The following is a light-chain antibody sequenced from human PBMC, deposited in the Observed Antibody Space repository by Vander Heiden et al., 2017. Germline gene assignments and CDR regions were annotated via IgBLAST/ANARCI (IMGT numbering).Light chain of an antibody. CDR3: GTWDSSLSAGV. Sequence: SVFTQPPSVSAAPGQKVPISCSGSRSHLGNTSVFCTHQPPSPAPKLLNYENNKRPSGIPDRVSGSKSGTSATLGITGPQTGDEADYYCGTWDSSLSAGVFGGGTKLTVL. CDR1: RSHLGNTS. CDR2: ENN. J-gene: IGLJ3*02. V-gene: IGLV1-51*02.